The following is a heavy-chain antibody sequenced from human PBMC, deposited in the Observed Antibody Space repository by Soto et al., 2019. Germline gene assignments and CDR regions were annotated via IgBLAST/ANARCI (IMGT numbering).Heavy chain of an antibody. D-gene: IGHD3-10*01. CDR2: ISGSGVST. J-gene: IGHJ4*02. Sequence: EVQLLESGGGLVQPGGSLRLSCAASGFTFSSYAMIWVRQAPGKGLEWVSAISGSGVSTYNADSVKGRFTISRDNSKNTLYLQMNSLRAEDTVVYYCARGGSWDYWGQGTLVTVSS. CDR1: GFTFSSYA. CDR3: ARGGSWDY. V-gene: IGHV3-23*01.